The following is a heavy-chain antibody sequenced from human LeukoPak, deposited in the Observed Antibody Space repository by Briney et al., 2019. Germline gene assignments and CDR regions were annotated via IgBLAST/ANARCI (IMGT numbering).Heavy chain of an antibody. CDR2: IDYSGSY. V-gene: IGHV4-59*11. D-gene: IGHD3-10*01. CDR3: ARVGALDWFDP. CDR1: GGSISNHY. Sequence: PSETLSLTCTVSGGSISNHYWTWIRQPPGKGLEWIGYIDYSGSYNYNPSLKSRITISADTSMSQFSLKLRSPTAADTAVYYCARVGALDWFDPWGQGILVTVSS. J-gene: IGHJ5*02.